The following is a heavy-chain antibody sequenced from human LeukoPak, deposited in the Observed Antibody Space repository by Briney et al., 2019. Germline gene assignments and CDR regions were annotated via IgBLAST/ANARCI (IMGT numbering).Heavy chain of an antibody. CDR2: IYSGGST. CDR1: GFTVSSNY. V-gene: IGHV3-53*01. Sequence: GGSLRLSCAASGFTVSSNYMSWVRQAPGKGLEWVSVIYSGGSTYYADSVKGRFTISRDNSKNTLYLQMNSLRAEDTAVYYCAKEEGYYYDSGGYYVEYFQHWGQGTLVTVSS. CDR3: AKEEGYYYDSGGYYVEYFQH. J-gene: IGHJ1*01. D-gene: IGHD3-22*01.